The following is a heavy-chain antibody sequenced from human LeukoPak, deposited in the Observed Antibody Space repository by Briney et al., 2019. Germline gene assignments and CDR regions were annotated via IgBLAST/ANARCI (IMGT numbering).Heavy chain of an antibody. CDR1: GYTFTSYD. D-gene: IGHD5-18*01. CDR2: ISAYNGNT. J-gene: IGHJ4*02. Sequence: GASVKVSCKASGYTFTSYDINWVRQATGQGLEWMGWISAYNGNTNYAQKLQGRVTMTTDTSTSTAYMELRSLRSDDTAVYYCARSTAMVSRYYFDYWGQGTLVTVSS. V-gene: IGHV1-18*01. CDR3: ARSTAMVSRYYFDY.